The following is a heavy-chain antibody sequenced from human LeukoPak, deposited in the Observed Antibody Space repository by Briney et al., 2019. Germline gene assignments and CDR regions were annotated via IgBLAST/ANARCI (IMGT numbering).Heavy chain of an antibody. J-gene: IGHJ4*02. V-gene: IGHV3-53*01. Sequence: GGSLRLSCAASGFTVSSNYMGWVRQAPGKGLEWVSVIYSGGSTYYADSVKGRFTISRDNSKNTLYLQMNSLRAEDTAVYYCARSTGFWSGYPFDYWGQGTLVTVSS. D-gene: IGHD3-3*01. CDR3: ARSTGFWSGYPFDY. CDR1: GFTVSSNY. CDR2: IYSGGST.